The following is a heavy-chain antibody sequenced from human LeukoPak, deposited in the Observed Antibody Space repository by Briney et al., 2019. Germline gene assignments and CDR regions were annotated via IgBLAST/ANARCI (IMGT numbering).Heavy chain of an antibody. CDR2: MNPNSGNT. Sequence: REASVKVSCKASGYTFTSYDINWVRQATGQGLEWMGWMNPNSGNTGYAQKFQGRVTMTRNTSISTAYMELSSLRSEDTAVYYCARPAGWCSGGSCYSDYWGQGTLVTVSS. CDR3: ARPAGWCSGGSCYSDY. CDR1: GYTFTSYD. J-gene: IGHJ4*02. V-gene: IGHV1-8*01. D-gene: IGHD2-15*01.